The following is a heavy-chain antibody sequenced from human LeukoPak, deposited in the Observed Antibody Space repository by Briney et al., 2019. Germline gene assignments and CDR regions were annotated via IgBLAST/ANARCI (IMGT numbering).Heavy chain of an antibody. V-gene: IGHV1-18*04. J-gene: IGHJ6*02. CDR3: ARSGEWSSYYYYYYGLDV. CDR2: ISAYNGDT. Sequence: ASVTVSCKGSGYSFSRNGISWVRQAPGQGLEWMGWISAYNGDTNYAQKFQGRVTMTTDTSTNTAFMELWSLRSDDTALYYCARSGEWSSYYYYYYGLDVWGQGTTVTVSS. CDR1: GYSFSRNG. D-gene: IGHD3-10*01.